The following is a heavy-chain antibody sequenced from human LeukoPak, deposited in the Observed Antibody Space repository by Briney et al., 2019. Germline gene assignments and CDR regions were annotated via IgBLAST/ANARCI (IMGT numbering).Heavy chain of an antibody. D-gene: IGHD3-10*01. CDR2: ISSSGSTI. V-gene: IGHV3-48*03. CDR1: GFTFSSYE. CDR3: AGALWFGELPTNFDY. J-gene: IGHJ4*02. Sequence: GGSLRLSCAASGFTFSSYEMNWVRQAPGKGLEWVSYISSSGSTIYYADSVKGRFTISRDNAKNSLYLQMNSLRAEDTAVYYCAGALWFGELPTNFDYWGQGILVAVSS.